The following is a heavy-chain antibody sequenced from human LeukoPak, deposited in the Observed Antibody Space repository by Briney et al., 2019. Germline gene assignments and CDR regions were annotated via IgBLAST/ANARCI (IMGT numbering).Heavy chain of an antibody. J-gene: IGHJ4*02. D-gene: IGHD5-12*01. CDR2: IHPNSGGT. Sequence: GASVKVSSAASGYTFTCYYFHWVRHAPAQGLEGMRFIHPNSGGTRYAQQFQGRVTMTRDTSISTIYLEVSWLRSDDTAVYFCAREWEISGYDCFDYWGQGTLVSVSS. CDR3: AREWEISGYDCFDY. CDR1: GYTFTCYY. V-gene: IGHV1-2*02.